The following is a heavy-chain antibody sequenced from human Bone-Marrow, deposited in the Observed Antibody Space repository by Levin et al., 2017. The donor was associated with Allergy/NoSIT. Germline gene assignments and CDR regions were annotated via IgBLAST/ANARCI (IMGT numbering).Heavy chain of an antibody. Sequence: ASVKVSCKASGYTFTSYGISWVRQAPGQGLEWMGWISAYNGNTNYAQKLQGRVTMTTDTSTSTAYMELRSLRSDDTAVYYCARVTQQLVSSLNYYGMDVWGQGTTVTVSS. CDR3: ARVTQQLVSSLNYYGMDV. J-gene: IGHJ6*02. V-gene: IGHV1-18*01. D-gene: IGHD6-13*01. CDR1: GYTFTSYG. CDR2: ISAYNGNT.